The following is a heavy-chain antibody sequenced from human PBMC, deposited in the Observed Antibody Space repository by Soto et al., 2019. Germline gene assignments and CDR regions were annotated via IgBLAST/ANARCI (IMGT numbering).Heavy chain of an antibody. V-gene: IGHV1-2*02. D-gene: IGHD6-13*01. CDR3: ASRFIAAAGSFDY. J-gene: IGHJ4*02. CDR1: GYTFTGYY. CDR2: INPNSGGT. Sequence: SVKVSCKASGYTFTGYYMHWVRQAPGQGLEWMGWINPNSGGTNYAQKFQGRVTMTRDTSMSTSYMELSSLRSDDTAVYYCASRFIAAAGSFDYWGQGTLVTVSS.